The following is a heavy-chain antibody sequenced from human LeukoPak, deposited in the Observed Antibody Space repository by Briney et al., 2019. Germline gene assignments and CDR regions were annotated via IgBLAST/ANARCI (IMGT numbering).Heavy chain of an antibody. CDR1: GYTFTSYA. J-gene: IGHJ6*03. CDR2: IIPIFGTA. D-gene: IGHD3-3*01. CDR3: ARGYYDFWSGDYYYYYMDV. V-gene: IGHV1-69*06. Sequence: SVKVSCKASGYTFTSYAISWVRQAPGQGLEWMGGIIPIFGTANYAQKFQGRVTITADKSTSTAYMELSSQRSEDTAVYYCARGYYDFWSGDYYYYYMDVWGKGTTVTVSS.